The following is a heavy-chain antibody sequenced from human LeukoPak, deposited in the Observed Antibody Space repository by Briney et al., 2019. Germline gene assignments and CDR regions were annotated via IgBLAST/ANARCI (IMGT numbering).Heavy chain of an antibody. CDR1: GDSINSLDL. CDR2: MYLSGTT. D-gene: IGHD5-18*01. CDR3: ARGTARSFDY. V-gene: IGHV4-4*02. Sequence: SGTLSLTCTVSGDSINSLDLWSWVRQPPGKGLEWIGEMYLSGTTHSNPSVKSRVTISIDKSKNQFFLNLSSVTAADTAVYYCARGTARSFDYWGQGTLVTVSS. J-gene: IGHJ4*02.